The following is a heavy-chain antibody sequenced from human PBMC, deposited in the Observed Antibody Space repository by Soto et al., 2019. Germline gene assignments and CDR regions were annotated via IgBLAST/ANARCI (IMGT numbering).Heavy chain of an antibody. Sequence: SETLSLTCAVYGGSFSGYYWSWIRQPPGKGLEWIGEINHSGSTNYNPSLKSRVTISVDTSKNQFSLKLSSVTAADTAVYYCARGKGDYIWGSYRYTENILDYWGQGTLVTVSS. V-gene: IGHV4-34*01. CDR2: INHSGST. D-gene: IGHD3-16*02. CDR3: ARGKGDYIWGSYRYTENILDY. J-gene: IGHJ4*02. CDR1: GGSFSGYY.